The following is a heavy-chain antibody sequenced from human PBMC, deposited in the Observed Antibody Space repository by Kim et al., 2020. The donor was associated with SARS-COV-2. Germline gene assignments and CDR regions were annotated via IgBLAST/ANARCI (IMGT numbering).Heavy chain of an antibody. Sequence: YADSVKGRFTISRDDSKNTLYLQMNSLRAEDSAVYYCAKATSAYYHTGMDVRGQGTTVTVSS. D-gene: IGHD3-22*01. CDR3: AKATSAYYHTGMDV. V-gene: IGHV3-23*01. J-gene: IGHJ6*02.